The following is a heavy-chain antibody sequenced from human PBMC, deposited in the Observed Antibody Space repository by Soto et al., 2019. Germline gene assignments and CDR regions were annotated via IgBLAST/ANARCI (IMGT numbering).Heavy chain of an antibody. V-gene: IGHV1-46*01. CDR1: GYTFTSYY. CDR2: INPSGGST. Sequence: QVQLVQSGAEVKKPGASVKVSCKASGYTFTSYYMHWVRQAPGQGREWMGIINPSGGSTSYAQKLQGRVTMTRDTATSTVYMELSSLRSEDTAVYYCARGAPGPPQNYYYYYGMDVWGQGTTVTVSS. CDR3: ARGAPGPPQNYYYYYGMDV. J-gene: IGHJ6*02.